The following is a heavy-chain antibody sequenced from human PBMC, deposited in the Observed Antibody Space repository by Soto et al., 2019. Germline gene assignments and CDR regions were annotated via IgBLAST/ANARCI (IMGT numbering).Heavy chain of an antibody. CDR1: GFTFSHYG. CDR2: IWYDGNQK. Sequence: QVQLVESGGGVIQPGRSLRLSCAASGFTFSHYGMNWVRQAPGKGLEWVAVIWYDGNQKYYADSVKGRFTISRDNSKNTLYLQMNSLRVEDTAVYYCVRWGGSSTSVRFDSWGQGTLVTVSS. J-gene: IGHJ5*01. V-gene: IGHV3-33*01. CDR3: VRWGGSSTSVRFDS. D-gene: IGHD6-13*01.